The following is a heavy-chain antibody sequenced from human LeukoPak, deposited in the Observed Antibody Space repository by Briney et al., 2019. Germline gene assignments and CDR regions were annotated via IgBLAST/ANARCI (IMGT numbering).Heavy chain of an antibody. CDR2: IYYSGST. CDR3: ARGYCSSTICFQYFHH. D-gene: IGHD2-2*01. J-gene: IGHJ1*01. Sequence: SETLSLTCSVSGGSISSLYWSWIRQPPGKGLEWIGYIYYSGSTNYNPSLKSRVAISVDTSKNQFSLKLNSVTAADTAVYYCARGYCSSTICFQYFHHWGQGTLVTVSS. CDR1: GGSISSLY. V-gene: IGHV4-59*01.